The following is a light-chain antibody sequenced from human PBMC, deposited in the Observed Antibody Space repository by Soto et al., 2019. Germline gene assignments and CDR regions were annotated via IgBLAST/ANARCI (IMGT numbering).Light chain of an antibody. CDR2: DAS. J-gene: IGKJ2*01. CDR1: QTITTY. Sequence: DIQMTQSPSSLSASVGDRVTITCRASQTITTYLNWYQQKPGKAPKLLMYDASSLQSGVPSRFSGSGSGTHFTLTISGLQPEDSATYYCQQSYRTPMYTFGQGTKLEIK. V-gene: IGKV1-39*01. CDR3: QQSYRTPMYT.